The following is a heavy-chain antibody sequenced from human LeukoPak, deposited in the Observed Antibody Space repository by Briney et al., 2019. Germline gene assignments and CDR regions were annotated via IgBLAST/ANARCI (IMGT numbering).Heavy chain of an antibody. Sequence: PGGSLRLSCAASGFTFRDYNMSWIRQAPGKGLEYISYINTGDTSIYYAGSVKGRFTISRDNAKNSLYLQMNNVRADDTAVYYCARDLMGTTENWFDPWGQGTQVTVAS. CDR2: INTGDTSI. CDR1: GFTFRDYN. CDR3: ARDLMGTTENWFDP. D-gene: IGHD1/OR15-1a*01. V-gene: IGHV3-11*01. J-gene: IGHJ5*02.